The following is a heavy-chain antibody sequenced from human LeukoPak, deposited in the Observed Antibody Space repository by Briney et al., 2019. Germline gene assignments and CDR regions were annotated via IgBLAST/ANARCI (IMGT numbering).Heavy chain of an antibody. J-gene: IGHJ4*02. CDR3: TKYRSGNFDYYPDLDS. V-gene: IGHV3-30*02. CDR2: TRYDETLK. Sequence: GGSLRFSCAASGFTFSHYGMHWVRQAPGKGLEWVAFTRYDETLKYYAGSVRGRFTISRDNSKNTLYLQMNSLRTEDTAIYYCTKYRSGNFDYYPDLDSWGQGILVTVSS. D-gene: IGHD3-9*01. CDR1: GFTFSHYG.